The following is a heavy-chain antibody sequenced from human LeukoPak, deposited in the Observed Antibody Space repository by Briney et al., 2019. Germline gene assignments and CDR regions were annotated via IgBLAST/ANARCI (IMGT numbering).Heavy chain of an antibody. J-gene: IGHJ4*02. CDR3: GNTPARWLRLEAFDY. D-gene: IGHD2-15*01. CDR1: GFTFSSYA. V-gene: IGHV3-23*01. Sequence: GGSLRLSCAASGFTFSSYAMSWVRQTPGKGLEWVSAISGSGGSTYYADSVQGRFTISRDNSKYTLYLQMNSLRAEDTAVYYCGNTPARWLRLEAFDYWGRGTLVTVSS. CDR2: ISGSGGST.